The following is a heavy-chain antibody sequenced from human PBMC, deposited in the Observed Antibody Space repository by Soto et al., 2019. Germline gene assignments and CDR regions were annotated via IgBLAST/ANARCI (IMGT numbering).Heavy chain of an antibody. CDR3: AKDLYSSSAVGGAIDY. CDR2: ISWDGGST. V-gene: IGHV3-43*01. CDR1: GFTFDDYT. Sequence: EVQLVESGGVVVQPGGSLRLSCAASGFTFDDYTMHWVRQAPGKGLEWVSLISWDGGSTYYADSVKGRSTISRDNSKNSLYLQMNSLRTEDTALYYCAKDLYSSSAVGGAIDYWGQGTLVTVSS. J-gene: IGHJ4*02. D-gene: IGHD6-6*01.